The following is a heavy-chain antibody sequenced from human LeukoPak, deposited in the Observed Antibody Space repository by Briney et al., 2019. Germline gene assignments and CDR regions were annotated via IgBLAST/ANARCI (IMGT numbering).Heavy chain of an antibody. Sequence: SETLSLTCTVSGGSINSYYWSWIRQPAGKGLEWIGRIYSSGSTNYNPSLKSRVSMSVDTSKNQFSLKLTSVTAADTAVYYCARGGKATVVTMWGQVILVTVSS. V-gene: IGHV4-4*07. D-gene: IGHD4-23*01. CDR1: GGSINSYY. CDR3: ARGGKATVVTM. CDR2: IYSSGST. J-gene: IGHJ4*02.